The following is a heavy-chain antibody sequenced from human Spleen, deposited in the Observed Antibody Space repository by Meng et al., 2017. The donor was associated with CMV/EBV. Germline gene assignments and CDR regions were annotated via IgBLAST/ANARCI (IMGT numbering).Heavy chain of an antibody. D-gene: IGHD1-14*01. Sequence: SCKASGYSFTSYGISWVRQAPGQGLERMGWSSAYNHNTNYAQNLQGRVTMTTDTSTTTAYMELRNLRSDDTAVYYCARGRKFLPFDYWGQGTLVTVSS. CDR1: GYSFTSYG. J-gene: IGHJ4*02. V-gene: IGHV1-18*01. CDR3: ARGRKFLPFDY. CDR2: SSAYNHNT.